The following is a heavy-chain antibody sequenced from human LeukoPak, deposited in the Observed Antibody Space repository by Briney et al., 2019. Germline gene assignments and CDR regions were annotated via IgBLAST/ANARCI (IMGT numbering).Heavy chain of an antibody. CDR3: ARSETIWYYFDH. V-gene: IGHV4-34*01. J-gene: IGHJ4*02. CDR2: INHSGST. D-gene: IGHD1-7*01. Sequence: SETLSLTCAVYGGSFSGYYWSWIRQPPGKGLEWIGEINHSGSTNYNPSLKSRVTISVDTSKNQFSLKLSSVTAADTAIYFCARSETIWYYFDHWGQGRLVTVSS. CDR1: GGSFSGYY.